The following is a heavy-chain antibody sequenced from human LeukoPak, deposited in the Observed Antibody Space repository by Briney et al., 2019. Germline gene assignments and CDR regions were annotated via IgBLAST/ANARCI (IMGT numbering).Heavy chain of an antibody. CDR3: AKDLFVVVVAATRGPSDY. V-gene: IGHV3-30*02. D-gene: IGHD2-15*01. Sequence: GGSLRLSCAASGFTFSSYVMHWVRQAPGKGLEWVAFIRYDGSNKYYADSVKGRFTISRDNSKNTLYLQMNSLRAEDAAVYYCAKDLFVVVVAATRGPSDYWGQGTLVTVSS. CDR2: IRYDGSNK. J-gene: IGHJ4*02. CDR1: GFTFSSYV.